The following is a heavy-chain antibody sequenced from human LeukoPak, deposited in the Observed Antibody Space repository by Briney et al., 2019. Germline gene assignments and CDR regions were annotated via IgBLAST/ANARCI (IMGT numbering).Heavy chain of an antibody. CDR2: ISSSGSTI. CDR1: GSTFSSYE. Sequence: PGGSLRLSCAASGSTFSSYEMNWVRQAPGKGLEWVSYISSSGSTIYYADSVKGRFTISRDNAKNSLYLQMNSLRAEDTAVYYCARARVDWEFDYWGQGTLVTVSS. CDR3: ARARVDWEFDY. V-gene: IGHV3-48*03. D-gene: IGHD3-9*01. J-gene: IGHJ4*02.